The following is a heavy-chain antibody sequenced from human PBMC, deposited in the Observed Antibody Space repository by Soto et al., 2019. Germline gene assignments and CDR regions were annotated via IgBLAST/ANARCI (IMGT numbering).Heavy chain of an antibody. D-gene: IGHD6-6*01. V-gene: IGHV4-59*01. Sequence: SETLSLTCTVSGGSISSYYWSWIRQPPGKGLEWIGYIFYSGFTNYNPSLKSRVTISVDTSKNQFSLKLNSMTAADTAVYYCAREGYSRSSFDYWGQGTLVTVSS. J-gene: IGHJ4*02. CDR3: AREGYSRSSFDY. CDR2: IFYSGFT. CDR1: GGSISSYY.